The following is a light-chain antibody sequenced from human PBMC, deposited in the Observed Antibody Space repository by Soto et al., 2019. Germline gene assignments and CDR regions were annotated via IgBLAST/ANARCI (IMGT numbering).Light chain of an antibody. V-gene: IGLV2-14*01. CDR3: SSYTGSTSYV. J-gene: IGLJ1*01. CDR2: EVT. CDR1: RSDVGGYNS. Sequence: QSALTQPASVSGSRGQSITISCTGTRSDVGGYNSVSWYQLHPGKAPKLIIYEVTNRPSGVSHRFSGSKSGNTASLTISGLQAEDETDYYCSSYTGSTSYVFGTGTKVTVL.